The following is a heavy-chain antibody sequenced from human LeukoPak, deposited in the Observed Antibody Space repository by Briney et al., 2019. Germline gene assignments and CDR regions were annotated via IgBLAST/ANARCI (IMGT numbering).Heavy chain of an antibody. Sequence: GGSLRLSCAAFGFTFRSYWIHWVRQAPGKGLVWVGRIDNDGSVIIYADSVKGRFTVSRDNAKNTLYLQMNSLRAEDTAVYFCARGGFSHAFDVWGQGTVVTVSS. CDR3: ARGGFSHAFDV. V-gene: IGHV3-74*01. D-gene: IGHD5-12*01. CDR2: IDNDGSVI. J-gene: IGHJ3*01. CDR1: GFTFRSYW.